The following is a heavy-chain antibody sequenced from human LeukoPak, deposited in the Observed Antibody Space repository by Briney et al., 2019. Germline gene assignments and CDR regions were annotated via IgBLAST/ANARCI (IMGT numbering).Heavy chain of an antibody. Sequence: SETLSLTCAVYGGSFSNFYWTWIHQPPGKGLEWIGEINSSGGINYNPSLKSRVTMSIAASRNQFSLRLTSVTAADTAVYYCVRGGGGPRLQHWGQGTLVTVSS. V-gene: IGHV4-34*01. J-gene: IGHJ1*01. CDR2: INSSGGI. CDR3: VRGGGGPRLQH. CDR1: GGSFSNFY. D-gene: IGHD3-16*01.